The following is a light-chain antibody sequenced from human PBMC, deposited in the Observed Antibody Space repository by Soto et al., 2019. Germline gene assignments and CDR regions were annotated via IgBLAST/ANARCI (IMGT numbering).Light chain of an antibody. CDR1: QSVSSNY. V-gene: IGKV3-20*01. Sequence: EIVLTQSPGTLSLSPGERATLSCRASQSVSSNYLAWYQQKPGQAPKLLIDGASSGATGIPDRFSGSGSGTDFTLTISRLEPEDFAVYYCQQYGTSPWTFGQGTKVDIK. CDR2: GAS. J-gene: IGKJ1*01. CDR3: QQYGTSPWT.